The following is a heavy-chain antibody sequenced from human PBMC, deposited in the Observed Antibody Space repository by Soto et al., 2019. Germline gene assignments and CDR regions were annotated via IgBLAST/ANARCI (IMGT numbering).Heavy chain of an antibody. J-gene: IGHJ4*02. CDR1: GGSISSGGYY. D-gene: IGHD4-17*01. Sequence: SETLSLTCTVSGGSISSGGYYWSWIRQHPGKGLEWIGYIYYSGSTYYNPSLKSRVTISVDTSKNQFSLKLSSVTAADTAVYYCARSYGDYGYFDYWGQGTLVTVS. CDR2: IYYSGST. V-gene: IGHV4-30-4*08. CDR3: ARSYGDYGYFDY.